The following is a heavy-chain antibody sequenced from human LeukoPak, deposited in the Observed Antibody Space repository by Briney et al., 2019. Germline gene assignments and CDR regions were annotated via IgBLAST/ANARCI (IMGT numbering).Heavy chain of an antibody. CDR3: ARVVSSGWYYFDY. Sequence: PSETLSLTCTVSGGSISSYYWSWIRQAAGKGLECIGRIYTSGSTNCNPSLKSRVTMSVDTSKNQFSLKLSSVTAADTAVYYCARVVSSGWYYFDYWGQGTLVTVSS. J-gene: IGHJ4*02. V-gene: IGHV4-4*07. D-gene: IGHD6-19*01. CDR2: IYTSGST. CDR1: GGSISSYY.